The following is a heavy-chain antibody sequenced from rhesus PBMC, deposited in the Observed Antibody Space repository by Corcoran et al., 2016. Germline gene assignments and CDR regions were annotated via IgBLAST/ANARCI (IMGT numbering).Heavy chain of an antibody. CDR2: ISGIGGNT. V-gene: IGHV4-173*01. J-gene: IGHJ4*01. Sequence: QLQLQESGPGLVKPSETLSLTCAVSGGSISSNYWSWIRQPPGKGLEWIGRISGIGGNTDYNPSLKSRVTISTDTSKNQFSLKLSSVTAADTAVFYCARRRGSWNYFDYWGQGVLVTVSS. D-gene: IGHD6-25*01. CDR1: GGSISSNY. CDR3: ARRRGSWNYFDY.